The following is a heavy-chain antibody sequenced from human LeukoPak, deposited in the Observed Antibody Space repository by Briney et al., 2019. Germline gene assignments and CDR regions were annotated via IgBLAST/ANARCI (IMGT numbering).Heavy chain of an antibody. D-gene: IGHD3-22*01. CDR3: ARDRSYYDPSFDY. CDR2: ISSSGSTI. Sequence: PGGSLRLSCAASGFTFSDYYMSWIRQAPGKGLEWVSYISSSGSTIYYADSVKGRFTISRDNAKNSLYLQMNSLRAEDTAVYYCARDRSYYDPSFDYWGQGTLVTVSS. V-gene: IGHV3-11*04. CDR1: GFTFSDYY. J-gene: IGHJ4*02.